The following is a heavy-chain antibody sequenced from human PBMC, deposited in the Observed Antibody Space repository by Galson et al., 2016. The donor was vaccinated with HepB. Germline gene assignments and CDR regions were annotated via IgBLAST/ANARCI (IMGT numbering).Heavy chain of an antibody. J-gene: IGHJ6*02. D-gene: IGHD2-2*01. CDR2: IWYDGNNK. Sequence: SLRLSCAASGFTFSSYDIHWVRQAPGKGLEWLAVIWYDGNNKYYLNSVKGRLTISRDNSKNMLYLQLSSLRVEYTAVYYCAKGLAYCSGTSCLSYSDSPGGGIDVWGQGTTVTVSS. CDR3: AKGLAYCSGTSCLSYSDSPGGGIDV. V-gene: IGHV3-33*06. CDR1: GFTFSSYD.